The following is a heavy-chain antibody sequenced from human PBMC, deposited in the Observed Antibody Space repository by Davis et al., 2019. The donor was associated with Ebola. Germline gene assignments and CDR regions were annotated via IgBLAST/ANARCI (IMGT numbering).Heavy chain of an antibody. Sequence: PSETLSLTCTVSGVSLTNNNWWTWVRQPPGKGLEWIGEFYHSGIYDYNPSLKGRVSISVDKSRNQFSLKLTSVTAADTAVYYCATAPGGDYGDSGGYYYYYGLHVWGQGTTVTVSS. J-gene: IGHJ6*02. V-gene: IGHV4-4*02. D-gene: IGHD4-17*01. CDR2: FYHSGIY. CDR1: GVSLTNNNW. CDR3: ATAPGGDYGDSGGYYYYYGLHV.